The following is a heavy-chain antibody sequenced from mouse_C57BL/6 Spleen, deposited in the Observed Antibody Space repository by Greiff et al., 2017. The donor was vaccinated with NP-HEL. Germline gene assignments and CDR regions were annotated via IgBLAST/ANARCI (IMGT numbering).Heavy chain of an antibody. D-gene: IGHD4-1*02. Sequence: QVQLQQPGAELVKPGASVKMSCKASGYTFTSYWITWVKQRPGQGLEWIGDIYPGSGSTTYNEKFKSKATLTVDPSSSTAYMQRSSLTSEDSAVYYCARPTGTYLYVDVWGTGTTVTVSS. CDR1: GYTFTSYW. J-gene: IGHJ1*03. CDR2: IYPGSGST. CDR3: ARPTGTYLYVDV. V-gene: IGHV1-55*01.